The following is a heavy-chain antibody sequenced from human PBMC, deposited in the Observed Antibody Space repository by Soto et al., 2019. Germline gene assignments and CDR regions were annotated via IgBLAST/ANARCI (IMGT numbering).Heavy chain of an antibody. CDR1: GGSFTGYY. CDR3: ARGHGRFAH. J-gene: IGHJ4*02. Sequence: SETLSLTCDVSGGSFTGYYWGWIRQPPGKGLEWIGEINHSGFTNYNPSLTGRVTISLDTSKSQFSLKLSSLTAADTAFYFCARGHGRFAHWGQGTLVTVSS. V-gene: IGHV4-34*01. CDR2: INHSGFT.